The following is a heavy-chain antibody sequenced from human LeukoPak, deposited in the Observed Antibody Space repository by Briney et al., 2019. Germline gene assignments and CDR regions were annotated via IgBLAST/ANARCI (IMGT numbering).Heavy chain of an antibody. J-gene: IGHJ4*02. CDR3: AVAVVAGISFDY. V-gene: IGHV3-64*04. Sequence: GGSLRLSCSASGFTFSSYAMHWVRQAPGKGLEYVSAISSNGGSTYYADSVKGRFTISRDNSKNTLYLQMNSLRGEDTAIYYCAVAVVAGISFDYWGQGTLVTVSS. CDR2: ISSNGGST. D-gene: IGHD6-19*01. CDR1: GFTFSSYA.